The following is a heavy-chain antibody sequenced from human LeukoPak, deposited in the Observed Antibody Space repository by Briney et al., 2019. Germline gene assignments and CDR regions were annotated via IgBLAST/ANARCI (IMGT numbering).Heavy chain of an antibody. D-gene: IGHD3-22*01. V-gene: IGHV4-39*01. CDR2: IYYSGST. J-gene: IGHJ4*02. Sequence: SETLSLTCTVSGGSISSSSHYWGWIRQPPGKGLEWIGSIYYSGSTYYNPSLKSRVTISVDTSKNQFSLKLSSVTAADTAVYYCARGTYDSSGGTFDYWGQGTLVTVSS. CDR3: ARGTYDSSGGTFDY. CDR1: GGSISSSSHY.